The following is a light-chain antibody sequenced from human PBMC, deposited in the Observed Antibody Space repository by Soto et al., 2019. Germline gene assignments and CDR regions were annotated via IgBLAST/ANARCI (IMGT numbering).Light chain of an antibody. J-gene: IGLJ1*01. Sequence: QSVLTQPPSVSGAPGQRVTISCTGSSSNIGAGYDVHWYQQPPGTAPKLLIYGNSNRPSGVPDRFSGSKSGTSASLAITGLRAEDEADYYCQSYDSSLSNSVFRTGTKVPVL. CDR1: SSNIGAGYD. V-gene: IGLV1-40*01. CDR2: GNS. CDR3: QSYDSSLSNSV.